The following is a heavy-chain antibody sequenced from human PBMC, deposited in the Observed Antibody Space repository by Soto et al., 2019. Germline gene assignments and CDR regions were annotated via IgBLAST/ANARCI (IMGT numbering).Heavy chain of an antibody. Sequence: SQTLSLTGTVSYCSSYSGGYYWTRIRQHPGKRLEWIGYIYYSGSTYHNSSLKSRVTISVEPSKNQFSLNLSSVTAPDTAVYYCARARADGGREYYFDYWAQGTLVTVYS. J-gene: IGHJ4*02. CDR1: YCSSYSGGYY. CDR2: IYYSGST. CDR3: ARARADGGREYYFDY. V-gene: IGHV4-31*03. D-gene: IGHD2-15*01.